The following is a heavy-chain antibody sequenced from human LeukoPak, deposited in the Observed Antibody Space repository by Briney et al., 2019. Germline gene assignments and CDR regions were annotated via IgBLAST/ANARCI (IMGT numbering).Heavy chain of an antibody. CDR3: AREDRYDILTGYSSTFDY. CDR1: GGSISSGSYY. V-gene: IGHV4-61*02. CDR2: IYTSGST. Sequence: SETLSLTCTVSGGSISSGSYYWSWIRQPAGKGLEWIGRIYTSGSTNYNPSLKSRVTMSVDTSKNQFSLKLSSVTAADTAVYYCAREDRYDILTGYSSTFDYWGQGTLVTVSS. J-gene: IGHJ4*02. D-gene: IGHD3-9*01.